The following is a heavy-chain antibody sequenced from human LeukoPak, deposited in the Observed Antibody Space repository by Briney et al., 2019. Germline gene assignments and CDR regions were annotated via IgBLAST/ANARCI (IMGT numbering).Heavy chain of an antibody. V-gene: IGHV3-11*01. CDR2: ISSRSGSSI. D-gene: IGHD3-16*01. CDR3: ALGVDYVWGSCPFDY. Sequence: PGGSLRLSCAASGFTFSDYYMTWIRQAPGKGLEWVSYISSRSGSSIYYADSVKGRFAISRDNAKNSLYLQMNSLRAEDTAVYYCALGVDYVWGSCPFDYWGQGTLVTVSS. J-gene: IGHJ4*02. CDR1: GFTFSDYY.